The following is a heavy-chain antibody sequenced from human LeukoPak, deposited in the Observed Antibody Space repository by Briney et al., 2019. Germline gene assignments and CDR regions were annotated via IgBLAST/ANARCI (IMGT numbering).Heavy chain of an antibody. CDR2: MYYSGRT. CDR1: GGSISSGSYY. D-gene: IGHD5-18*01. CDR3: ARSRGYTDGQTIDY. J-gene: IGHJ4*02. V-gene: IGHV4-39*07. Sequence: SQTLSLTCTVSGGSISSGSYYWSWIRQPPGKGLEWIGNMYYSGRTYYNPSLKSRVAISLDTSKNQFSLKLSSVTAADTAVYYCARSRGYTDGQTIDYWGQGTLVTVSS.